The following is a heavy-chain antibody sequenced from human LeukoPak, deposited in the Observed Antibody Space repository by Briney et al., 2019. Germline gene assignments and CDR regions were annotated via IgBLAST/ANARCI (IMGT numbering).Heavy chain of an antibody. CDR2: ISVDDGNT. Sequence: ASVKVSCKTSGYTFTNYGITWVRQAPGQGLEWMGWISVDDGNTNYARKLQGRLTMTTDTSTSTAYMDLRSLRSDDTAVYYCARELGGPADYWGQGTLVTVSS. CDR3: ARELGGPADY. J-gene: IGHJ4*02. CDR1: GYTFTNYG. V-gene: IGHV1-18*01.